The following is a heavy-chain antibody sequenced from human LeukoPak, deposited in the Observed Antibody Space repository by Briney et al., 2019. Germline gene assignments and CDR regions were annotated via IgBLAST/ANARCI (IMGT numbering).Heavy chain of an antibody. J-gene: IGHJ6*03. CDR3: ARVREVVYYYYMDV. V-gene: IGHV4-59*01. D-gene: IGHD2-15*01. Sequence: PSETLSLTCTVSGGSISSYYWSWIRQPQGKGLEWIGYIYYSGSTNYNPSLKSRVTISVDTSKNQFSLKLSSVTAADTAVYYCARVREVVYYYYMDVWGKGTTVTVSS. CDR1: GGSISSYY. CDR2: IYYSGST.